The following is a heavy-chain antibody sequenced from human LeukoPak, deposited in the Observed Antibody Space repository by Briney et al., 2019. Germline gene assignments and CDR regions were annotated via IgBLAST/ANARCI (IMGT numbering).Heavy chain of an antibody. CDR3: ARVLGWELAHFDY. V-gene: IGHV4-61*02. CDR2: IYTSGST. CDR1: GGSISSGSYY. J-gene: IGHJ4*02. Sequence: PSQTLSLTCTVSGGSISSGSYYWSWIRQPAGKGLEWIGRIYTSGSTNYNPSLKSRVTISVDTSKNQFSLKLSSVTAADTAVYYCARVLGWELAHFDYWGQGTLVTVSS. D-gene: IGHD1-26*01.